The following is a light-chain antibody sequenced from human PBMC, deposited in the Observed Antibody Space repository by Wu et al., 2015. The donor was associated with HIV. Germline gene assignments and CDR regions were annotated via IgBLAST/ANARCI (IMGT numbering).Light chain of an antibody. Sequence: EIVLTQSPVTLSLSPGEGVTLSCRASQSVTYYLAWYQQKPGQALRLLIHDVSTRAPGIPARFRGGGSGTDFTLTISSLEPDDFAIYYCQQSSNWPLTFGQGTRLELK. CDR2: DVS. V-gene: IGKV3-11*01. J-gene: IGKJ5*01. CDR1: QSVTYY. CDR3: QQSSNWPLT.